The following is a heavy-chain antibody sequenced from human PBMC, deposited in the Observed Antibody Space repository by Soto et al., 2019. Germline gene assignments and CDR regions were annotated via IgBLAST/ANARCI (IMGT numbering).Heavy chain of an antibody. CDR3: ARGRTYYYDSRGYYWDY. CDR2: IYHSGST. Sequence: QVQLQESGPGLVKPSGTLSLTCAVSGGSISSSNWCSWVRQPPGKGLEWIGEIYHSGSTNYNPFLKSRVTISVDKFKNQFSLKLSSVTAAGTAVFYCARGRTYYYDSRGYYWDYWGQGTLVTVSS. V-gene: IGHV4-4*02. D-gene: IGHD3-22*01. J-gene: IGHJ4*02. CDR1: GGSISSSNW.